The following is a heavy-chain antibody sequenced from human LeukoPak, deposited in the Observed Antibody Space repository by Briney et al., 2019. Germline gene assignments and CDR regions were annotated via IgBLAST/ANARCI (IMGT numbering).Heavy chain of an antibody. J-gene: IGHJ4*02. CDR1: GLTFSSFA. D-gene: IGHD6-13*01. CDR3: ARAPSSSWHRFDS. Sequence: GGSLRLSCAASGLTFSSFAMSWVGQAPDKGLEGVAVISYDGSHQSYADSVKGRFTISRDNSKNTLSLEMNNVRVEDSSVYYCARAPSSSWHRFDSWGQGTLLTVSS. V-gene: IGHV3-30-3*01. CDR2: ISYDGSHQ.